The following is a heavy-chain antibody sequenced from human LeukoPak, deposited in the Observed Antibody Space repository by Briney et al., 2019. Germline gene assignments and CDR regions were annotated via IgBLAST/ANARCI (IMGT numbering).Heavy chain of an antibody. J-gene: IGHJ4*02. V-gene: IGHV4-4*02. CDR2: MYHSGNT. Sequence: SETLSLTCAVSGGSLTSSNWWSWVRQPPGKGLEWIGEMYHSGNTNYNPSLKSRVTISIDQSKNQFSLNLTSLTAADTAVYYCTSRNYGSATYHRVWGQGTLVIVSS. CDR3: TSRNYGSATYHRV. CDR1: GGSLTSSNW. D-gene: IGHD3-10*01.